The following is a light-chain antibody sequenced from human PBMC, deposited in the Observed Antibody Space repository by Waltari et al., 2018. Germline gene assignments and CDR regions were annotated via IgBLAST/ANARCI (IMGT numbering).Light chain of an antibody. V-gene: IGKV3-11*01. CDR2: EAS. CDR3: QQRTNWPLT. CDR1: RSVNYF. J-gene: IGKJ4*01. Sequence: SCRASRSVNYFLAWFQQKPGQAPRLLIYEASNRATGIPARFSGSGSGTDFTLTISSLEPEDFAVYYCQQRTNWPLTFGGGTKVEIK.